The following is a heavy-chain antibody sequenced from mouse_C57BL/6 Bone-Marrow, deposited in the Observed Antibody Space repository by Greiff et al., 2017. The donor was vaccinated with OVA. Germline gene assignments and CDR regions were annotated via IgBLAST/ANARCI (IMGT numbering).Heavy chain of an antibody. CDR2: IDPENGDT. J-gene: IGHJ4*01. V-gene: IGHV14-4*01. Sequence: EVQLQESGAELVRPGASVKLSCTASGFNIKDDYMHWVKQRPEQGLAWIGWIDPENGDTEYASKFQGKAIITADTSSNKAYLQLSSLTSEDTAVYYCTTKGYAMGYWGQGTSVTVSS. CDR3: TTKGYAMGY. CDR1: GFNIKDDY.